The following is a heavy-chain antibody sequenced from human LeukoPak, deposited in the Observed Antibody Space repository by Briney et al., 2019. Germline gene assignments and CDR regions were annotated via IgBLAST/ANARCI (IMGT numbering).Heavy chain of an antibody. D-gene: IGHD2-15*01. V-gene: IGHV3-11*01. CDR1: GFTFSDYY. Sequence: GGSLRLSCAASGFTFSDYYMSWIRQAPGKGLEWVSYISSSGSTIYYADSVKGRFTISRDNAKNSLYLQMNSLRAEDTAVYYCARDRPIVVVVAATQNWFDPWGQGPWSPSPQ. CDR2: ISSSGSTI. J-gene: IGHJ5*02. CDR3: ARDRPIVVVVAATQNWFDP.